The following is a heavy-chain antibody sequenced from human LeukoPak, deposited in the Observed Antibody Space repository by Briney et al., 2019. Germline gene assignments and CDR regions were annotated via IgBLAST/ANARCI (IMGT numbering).Heavy chain of an antibody. CDR3: ARLGADLYCTSTRCFYDY. V-gene: IGHV5-51*01. Sequence: GESLKISCKGSAYRFTSYWIGWVRRMPGKGLERMGLIYAGDSNTRYRPSFQGQVTISVDKSISTAYLQWSSLKASDTAMYYCARLGADLYCTSTRCFYDYRGQGTLVTVSP. CDR2: IYAGDSNT. D-gene: IGHD2-2*01. J-gene: IGHJ4*02. CDR1: AYRFTSYW.